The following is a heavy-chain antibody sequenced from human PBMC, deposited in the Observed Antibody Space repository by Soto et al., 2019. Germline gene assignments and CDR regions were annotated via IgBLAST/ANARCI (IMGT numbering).Heavy chain of an antibody. CDR3: AKGFIAAAGEVFPSFRYYFDY. J-gene: IGHJ4*02. CDR1: GFTFSSYG. Sequence: GSLRLSCAASGFTFSSYGMHWVRQAPGKGLEWVAVISYDGSNKYYADSVKGRFTISRDNSKNTLYLQMNSLRAEDTAVYYCAKGFIAAAGEVFPSFRYYFDYWGQGTLVTVSS. D-gene: IGHD6-13*01. V-gene: IGHV3-30*18. CDR2: ISYDGSNK.